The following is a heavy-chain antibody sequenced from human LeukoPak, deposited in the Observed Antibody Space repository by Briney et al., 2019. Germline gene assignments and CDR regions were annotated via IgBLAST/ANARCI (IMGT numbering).Heavy chain of an antibody. CDR2: ISYDGSNK. Sequence: GRSLRLSCAASGFTFSSYAMHWVRQAPGKGLEWVAVISYDGSNKYYADSVKGRFTISRDNSKNTLYLQMNSLRAEDTAVYYCARVRYYSSSWGVYDGVWFDPWGQGTLVTVSS. CDR1: GFTFSSYA. CDR3: ARVRYYSSSWGVYDGVWFDP. J-gene: IGHJ5*02. D-gene: IGHD6-13*01. V-gene: IGHV3-30*04.